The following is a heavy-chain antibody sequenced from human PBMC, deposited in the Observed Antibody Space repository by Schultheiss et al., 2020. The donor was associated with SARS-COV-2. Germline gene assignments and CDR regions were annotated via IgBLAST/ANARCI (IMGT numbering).Heavy chain of an antibody. CDR1: GGSISSGSYY. CDR2: INHSGST. V-gene: IGHV4-61*01. J-gene: IGHJ4*02. CDR3: ARTRYSSSLRSSFDY. Sequence: SETLSLTCTVSGGSISSGSYYWSWIRQPPGKGLEWIGEINHSGSTNYNPSLKSRVTISVDTSKNQFSLKLSSVTAADTAVYYCARTRYSSSLRSSFDYWGQGTLVTVSS. D-gene: IGHD6-13*01.